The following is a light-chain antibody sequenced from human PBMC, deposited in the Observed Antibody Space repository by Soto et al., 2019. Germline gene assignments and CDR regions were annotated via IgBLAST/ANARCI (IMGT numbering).Light chain of an antibody. V-gene: IGKV1-17*01. J-gene: IGKJ2*01. CDR3: QQSYSTPMYT. CDR1: QAIRND. Sequence: DIQMTQSPSSLSASVGDRVTITCRASQAIRNDLGWYQQKPGKAPMRLIYAASSLQSGVPSRFTGSGSGTEFTLTVSSLQPEDFATYYCQQSYSTPMYTFGQGTKLEIK. CDR2: AAS.